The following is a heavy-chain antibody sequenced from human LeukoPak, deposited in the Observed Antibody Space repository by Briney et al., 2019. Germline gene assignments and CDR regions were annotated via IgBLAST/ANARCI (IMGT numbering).Heavy chain of an antibody. V-gene: IGHV4-38-2*01. Sequence: SETLSLTCAVSGYSISSGYYWGWIRQPPGKGLEWIGSIYHSGSTYYNPSLKSRVTISVDTSKNQFSLKLSSVNAADTAVYYRARQVVVVPAAIALGDNWFDPWGQGTLVTVSS. D-gene: IGHD2-2*01. CDR3: ARQVVVVPAAIALGDNWFDP. CDR2: IYHSGST. J-gene: IGHJ5*02. CDR1: GYSISSGYY.